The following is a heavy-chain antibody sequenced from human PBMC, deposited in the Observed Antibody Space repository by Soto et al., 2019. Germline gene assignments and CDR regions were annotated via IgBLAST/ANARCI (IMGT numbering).Heavy chain of an antibody. J-gene: IGHJ4*02. V-gene: IGHV3-33*01. CDR3: ATAGPY. CDR1: GFTFSSYG. CDR2: IWFDGSNK. Sequence: QVQLVESGGGVVQPGRSLRLSCAASGFTFSSYGMHWVRQAPGKGLEWVAVIWFDGSNKFYADSVKGRFTISRDNSKNTVSLQMNSLRDADSAAYYCATAGPYWGQGTLVTVSS.